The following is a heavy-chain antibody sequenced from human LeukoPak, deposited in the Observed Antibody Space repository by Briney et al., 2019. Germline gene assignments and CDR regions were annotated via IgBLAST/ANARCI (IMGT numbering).Heavy chain of an antibody. CDR3: ARGPLSSSSTPYYYYMDV. Sequence: ASVKVSCKASGYTFTSYDISWVRQATGQGLEWMGWMNPNSGNTGYAQKFQGRVTMTRNTSISTAYMELSSLRSEDTAVYYCARGPLSSSSTPYYYYMDVWGKGTTVTVSS. J-gene: IGHJ6*03. CDR2: MNPNSGNT. D-gene: IGHD6-6*01. CDR1: GYTFTSYD. V-gene: IGHV1-8*01.